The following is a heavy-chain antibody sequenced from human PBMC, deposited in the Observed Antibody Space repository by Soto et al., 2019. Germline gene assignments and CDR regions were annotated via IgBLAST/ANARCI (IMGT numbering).Heavy chain of an antibody. CDR3: ARLYTYGYYHFDH. CDR1: GDSISGGNYY. J-gene: IGHJ4*02. CDR2: IYYTGTT. V-gene: IGHV4-31*03. Sequence: SETLSLTCTVSGDSISGGNYYWTWIRQHPGRGLEWIGYIYYTGTTHYSPSPQSRVTMSVDTSKNQISLTLTSLPPADTAVYFCARLYTYGYYHFDHWGQGTLVTVSS. D-gene: IGHD3-22*01.